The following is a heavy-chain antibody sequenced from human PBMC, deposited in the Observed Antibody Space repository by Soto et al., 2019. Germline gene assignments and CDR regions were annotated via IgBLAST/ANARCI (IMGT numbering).Heavy chain of an antibody. V-gene: IGHV1-18*01. CDR1: GYTFTNYG. CDR3: ARGGNIAVPVGDH. J-gene: IGHJ4*02. CDR2: ISVYNGNT. Sequence: QVQLVQSGAEVKKPGASVKVSCKTSGYTFTNYGITWVRQAPGQGLEWMGWISVYNGNTNYARKFQGRVTMTTDTSTSTAYMDLRSLRSDDTAVYYCARGGNIAVPVGDHWGQGTLVTVSS. D-gene: IGHD6-19*01.